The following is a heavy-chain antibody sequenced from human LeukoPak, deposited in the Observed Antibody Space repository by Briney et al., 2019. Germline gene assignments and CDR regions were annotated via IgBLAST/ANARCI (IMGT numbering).Heavy chain of an antibody. CDR3: ARANGDYVRFASDI. Sequence: SETLSLTCAVSGGSISSGGYSWSWIRQPPGKGLEWIGYIYHSGSTYYNPSLKSRVTISVDRSKNQFSLKLSSVTAADTAVYYCARANGDYVRFASDIWGQGTMVTVSS. J-gene: IGHJ3*02. CDR1: GGSISSGGYS. D-gene: IGHD4-17*01. CDR2: IYHSGST. V-gene: IGHV4-30-2*01.